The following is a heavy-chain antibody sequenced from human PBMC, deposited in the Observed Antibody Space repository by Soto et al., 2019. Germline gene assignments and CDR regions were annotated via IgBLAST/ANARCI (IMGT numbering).Heavy chain of an antibody. V-gene: IGHV1-18*01. CDR2: ISDYSGNT. CDR1: GYTFTDYG. Sequence: GASVKVSCKTSGYTFTDYGISWMRQARGQGLEWMGWISDYSGNTKYARQFQGRLILTTDRSTNEASMELRSLTSDDTGVYFCARDLLTDPADYWGQGTLVTVSS. D-gene: IGHD2-21*02. CDR3: ARDLLTDPADY. J-gene: IGHJ4*02.